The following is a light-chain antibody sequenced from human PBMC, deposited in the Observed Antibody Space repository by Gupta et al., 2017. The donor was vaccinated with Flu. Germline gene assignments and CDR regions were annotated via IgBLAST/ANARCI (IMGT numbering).Light chain of an antibody. CDR1: QGISSY. J-gene: IGKJ2*01. CDR3: QQYDNLPLT. Sequence: DIHMSQSPSSLSAYVGDRVTITCQASQGISSYLNWYQQKPGKAPKPLIYDASKLEKGVPSRFSGSGSGTDFTFTISSLQPEDTATHYCQQYDNLPLTFGQGTKLEIK. V-gene: IGKV1-33*01. CDR2: DAS.